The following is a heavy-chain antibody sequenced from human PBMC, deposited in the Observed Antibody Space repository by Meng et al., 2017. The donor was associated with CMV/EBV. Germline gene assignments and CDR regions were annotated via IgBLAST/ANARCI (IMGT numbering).Heavy chain of an antibody. V-gene: IGHV3-23*01. J-gene: IGHJ4*02. CDR2: ISGSGGST. CDR3: AKDGLRGRYSGSYYYFDY. Sequence: GESLKISCAASGFTFSSYAMSWVRQAPGKGLEWVSAISGSGGSTYYADSVKGRFTISRDNSKNTLYLQMNSLRAEDTAVYYCAKDGLRGRYSGSYYYFDYWGQGTQVTVSS. D-gene: IGHD1-26*01. CDR1: GFTFSSYA.